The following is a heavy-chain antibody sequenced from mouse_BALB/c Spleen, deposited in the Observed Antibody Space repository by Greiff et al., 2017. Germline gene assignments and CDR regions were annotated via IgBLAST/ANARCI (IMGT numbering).Heavy chain of an antibody. Sequence: EVQVVESGGGLVQPGGSLRLSCATSGFTFTDYYMSWVRQPPGKVLEWLGFIRNKANGYTTEYSASVKGRFTISRDNSQSILYLQMNTLRAEDSATYYCARALLLYAMDYWGQGTSVTVSS. D-gene: IGHD2-10*01. CDR1: GFTFTDYY. V-gene: IGHV7-3*02. CDR2: IRNKANGYTT. J-gene: IGHJ4*01. CDR3: ARALLLYAMDY.